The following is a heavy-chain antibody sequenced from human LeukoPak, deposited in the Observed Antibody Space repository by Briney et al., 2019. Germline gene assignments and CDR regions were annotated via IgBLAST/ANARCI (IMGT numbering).Heavy chain of an antibody. D-gene: IGHD3-16*02. V-gene: IGHV3-23*01. CDR1: GFTFSSYA. CDR3: VRTGDHFTFGGVIVPYYFDY. J-gene: IGHJ4*02. CDR2: ISGSGGST. Sequence: GGSLRLSCAASGFTFSSYAMSWVRQAPGKGLEWVSAISGSGGSTYYADSVKGRFTISRDNSKNTLYLQMNSLRAEDTAVYYCVRTGDHFTFGGVIVPYYFDYWGQGTLVTVSS.